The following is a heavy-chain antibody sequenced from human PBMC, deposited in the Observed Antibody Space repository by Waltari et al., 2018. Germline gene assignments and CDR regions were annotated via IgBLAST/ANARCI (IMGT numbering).Heavy chain of an antibody. CDR3: AREPIKYQLLWCAFDI. Sequence: QVQLVQSGAEVKKPGASVKVSCKASGYTFTGYYMHWVRQAPGQGLGWMGRINPNSGGTNYAQKCQGRVTMTRDTSISTAYMELSRLRSDDTAVYYCAREPIKYQLLWCAFDIWGQGTMVTVSS. CDR1: GYTFTGYY. J-gene: IGHJ3*02. CDR2: INPNSGGT. V-gene: IGHV1-2*06. D-gene: IGHD2-2*01.